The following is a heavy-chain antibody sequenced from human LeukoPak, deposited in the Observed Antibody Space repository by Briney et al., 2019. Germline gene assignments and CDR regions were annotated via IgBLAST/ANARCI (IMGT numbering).Heavy chain of an antibody. V-gene: IGHV4-59*01. CDR3: ARGVVVVADAPEWFDP. Sequence: PSETLSLTCSVSGDSISSDYWNWIRQPPGKGLEWIGYVFYTGRTNHNPSFKSRVTMSVDPSKSQFSLKLTSVTAADTAVYFCARGVVVVADAPEWFDPWGQGTLVIVSP. CDR1: GDSISSDY. CDR2: VFYTGRT. J-gene: IGHJ5*02. D-gene: IGHD2-15*01.